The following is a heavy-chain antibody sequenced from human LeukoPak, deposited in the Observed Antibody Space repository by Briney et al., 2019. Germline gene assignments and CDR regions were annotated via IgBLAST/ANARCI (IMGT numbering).Heavy chain of an antibody. CDR2: IKQDGSEK. J-gene: IGHJ6*02. V-gene: IGHV3-7*01. D-gene: IGHD3-3*01. Sequence: GGSLRLSCAASGFTVSSNYMSWVRQAPGKGLEWVANIKQDGSEKYYVDSVKGRFTISRDNAKNSLYLQMNSLRAEDTAVYYCARDFWSGYAYYSYGMDVWGQGTTVTVSS. CDR1: GFTVSSNY. CDR3: ARDFWSGYAYYSYGMDV.